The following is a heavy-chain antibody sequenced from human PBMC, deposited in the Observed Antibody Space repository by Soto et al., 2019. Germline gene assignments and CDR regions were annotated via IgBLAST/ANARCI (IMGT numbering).Heavy chain of an antibody. CDR3: ASGLVTTLHY. CDR2: IYYSGST. V-gene: IGHV4-59*12. CDR1: GGSISRYY. D-gene: IGHD4-17*01. Sequence: KPSETLSLTCTVSGGSISRYYWNWIRQPPGKGLEWIGYIYYSGSTNYNPSLKSRVTISVDTSKNQFSLKLSSVTAADTAVYYCASGLVTTLHYWGQGTLVTVS. J-gene: IGHJ4*02.